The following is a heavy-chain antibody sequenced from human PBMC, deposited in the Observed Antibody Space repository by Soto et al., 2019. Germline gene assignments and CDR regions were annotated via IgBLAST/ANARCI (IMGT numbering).Heavy chain of an antibody. V-gene: IGHV4-31*03. J-gene: IGHJ4*02. CDR2: IYYSGST. D-gene: IGHD2-15*01. Sequence: QVQLQESGPGLVKPSQTLSLTCTVSGGSISSGGYYWSWIRQHPGKGLEWIGYIYYSGSTYYKPSLKSRLTISVDTSKNQFSLKLSSVTAADTAVYYCARDVYCSCATCSYFDYWGQGTLGTVSS. CDR1: GGSISSGGYY. CDR3: ARDVYCSCATCSYFDY.